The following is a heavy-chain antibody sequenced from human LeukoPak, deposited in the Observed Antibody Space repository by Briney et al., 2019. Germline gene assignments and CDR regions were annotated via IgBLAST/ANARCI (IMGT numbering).Heavy chain of an antibody. CDR3: ARGPSSGSLTTPCGFDY. J-gene: IGHJ4*02. Sequence: SETLSLTCAVYGGSFSGYYWSWLRQPPGRGLERIREINHKGSTNYIPSLKSRVTISVDTSKNQFSLQLSSVTAADTAVYYCARGPSSGSLTTPCGFDYWGQGTLVTVSS. D-gene: IGHD1-26*01. CDR2: INHKGST. V-gene: IGHV4-34*01. CDR1: GGSFSGYY.